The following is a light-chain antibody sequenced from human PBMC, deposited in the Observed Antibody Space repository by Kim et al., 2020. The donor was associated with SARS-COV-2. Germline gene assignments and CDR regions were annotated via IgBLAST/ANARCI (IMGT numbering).Light chain of an antibody. J-gene: IGLJ3*02. CDR3: QSYDSSSWV. Sequence: NFMLTQPHSVSESPGKTVTISSTRSSGSIASNYVQWYQQRPGSAPTTVIYEDNQRPSGVPDRFSGSIDSSSNSASLTISGLKTEDESDYYCQSYDSSSWVFGGGTQLTVL. V-gene: IGLV6-57*04. CDR2: EDN. CDR1: SGSIASNY.